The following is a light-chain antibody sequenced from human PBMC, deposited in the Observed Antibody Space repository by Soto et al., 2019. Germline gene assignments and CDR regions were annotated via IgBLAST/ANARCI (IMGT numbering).Light chain of an antibody. CDR1: SSDVGRYNY. CDR2: EVT. J-gene: IGLJ1*01. Sequence: QSVLTQPPSASGSRGQSVTISCTGTSSDVGRYNYVSWYQQHPGKAPKLIIYEVTKRPSGVPDRFSGSKSGNTASLTISGLQAEDEADYYCSSYTSSSAYVFGTGTKVTVL. V-gene: IGLV2-8*01. CDR3: SSYTSSSAYV.